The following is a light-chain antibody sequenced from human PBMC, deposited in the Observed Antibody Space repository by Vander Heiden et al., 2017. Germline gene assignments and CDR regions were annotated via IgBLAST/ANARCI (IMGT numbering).Light chain of an antibody. CDR1: QSVSSY. Sequence: EIVLTQSPATLSLSPGERATLSCRASQSVSSYLAWYQQKPGQAPRLLIYDASNRATGIQARFSGSGYGTDFTLTITSREPEDFAIYYCQQRNYGHPIFTFGHGTKVDIK. CDR3: QQRNYGHPIFT. V-gene: IGKV3-11*01. J-gene: IGKJ3*01. CDR2: DAS.